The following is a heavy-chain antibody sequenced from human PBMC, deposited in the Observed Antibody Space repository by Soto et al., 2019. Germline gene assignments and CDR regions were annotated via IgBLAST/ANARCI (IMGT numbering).Heavy chain of an antibody. V-gene: IGHV3-23*01. J-gene: IGHJ4*02. CDR1: GFTFSSYA. D-gene: IGHD3-22*01. CDR3: AKRLSHYYDSSGYVPFDY. CDR2: ISGSGGST. Sequence: GGSLRLSCAASGFTFSSYAMSWVRQAPGKGLEWVSAISGSGGSTYYADSVKGRFTISRDNSKNTLYLQMNSLRAEDTAVYYCAKRLSHYYDSSGYVPFDYWGQGTLVTVSS.